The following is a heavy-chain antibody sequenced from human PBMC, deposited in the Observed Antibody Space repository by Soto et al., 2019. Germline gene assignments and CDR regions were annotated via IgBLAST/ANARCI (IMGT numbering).Heavy chain of an antibody. D-gene: IGHD6-19*01. V-gene: IGHV3-13*01. Sequence: GGSLRLSCAASGFTFSSYDMHWVRQATGKGLEWVSAIGTAGDTYYPGSVKGRFTISRENAKNSLYLQMNSLRAGDTAVYYCARGKQTRRDSIAVAGDFDYWGQGTLVTVSS. J-gene: IGHJ4*02. CDR2: IGTAGDT. CDR1: GFTFSSYD. CDR3: ARGKQTRRDSIAVAGDFDY.